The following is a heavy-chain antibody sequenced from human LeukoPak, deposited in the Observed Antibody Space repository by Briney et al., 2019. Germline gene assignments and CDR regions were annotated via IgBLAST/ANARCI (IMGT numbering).Heavy chain of an antibody. V-gene: IGHV1-69*04. CDR1: GGTFSSYA. Sequence: ASVKVSCKASGGTFSSYAISWVRQAPGQGLEWMGRIIPILGIANYAQKFQGRVTITADKSTSTAYMELSSLRSEDTAVYYCAVRKRYYYDSSGYYYYWGQGTLVTVSS. D-gene: IGHD3-22*01. CDR3: AVRKRYYYDSSGYYYY. CDR2: IIPILGIA. J-gene: IGHJ4*02.